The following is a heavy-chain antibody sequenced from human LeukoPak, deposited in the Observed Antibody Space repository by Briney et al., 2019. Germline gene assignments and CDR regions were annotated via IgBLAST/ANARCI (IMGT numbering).Heavy chain of an antibody. D-gene: IGHD5-18*01. J-gene: IGHJ4*02. Sequence: SETLSLTCAVYGGSFSGYYWSWIRQPPGKGLEWIGEINHSGSTNYNPSLKSRVTISVDTSKNQFSLKLSSVTAADTAVYYCARFRPRIQLWLKGYFDYWGQGTLVTVSS. CDR2: INHSGST. CDR1: GGSFSGYY. CDR3: ARFRPRIQLWLKGYFDY. V-gene: IGHV4-34*01.